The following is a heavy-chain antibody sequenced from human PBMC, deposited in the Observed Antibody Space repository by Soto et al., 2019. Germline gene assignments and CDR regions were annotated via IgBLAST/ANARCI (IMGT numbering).Heavy chain of an antibody. J-gene: IGHJ3*02. CDR1: GGSISSYY. Sequence: SETLSLTCTVSGGSISSYYWSWIRQPPGKGLEWIGYIYYSGSTNYNPSLKSRVTISVDTSKNQFSLKLSSVTAADTAVYYCARRGVVVVAAIRYRRGAFDIWGQGTMVTVSS. D-gene: IGHD2-15*01. V-gene: IGHV4-59*08. CDR3: ARRGVVVVAAIRYRRGAFDI. CDR2: IYYSGST.